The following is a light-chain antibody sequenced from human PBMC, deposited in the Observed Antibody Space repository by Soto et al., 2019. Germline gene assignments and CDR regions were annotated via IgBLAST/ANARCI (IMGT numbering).Light chain of an antibody. Sequence: DIQMTQSPSSLSASVGDRVTFTCQASQDIRDYLNWYQHKPGKPPQLLIYEASNLQTGVPSRFSASGCGTDFTFSISSLQPEDIATYYCQQYEILPSFGQGTKLEIE. CDR2: EAS. V-gene: IGKV1-33*01. CDR1: QDIRDY. CDR3: QQYEILPS. J-gene: IGKJ2*01.